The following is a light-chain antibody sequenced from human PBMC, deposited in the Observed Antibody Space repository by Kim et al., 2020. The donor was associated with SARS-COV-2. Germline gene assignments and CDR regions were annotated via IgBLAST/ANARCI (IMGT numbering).Light chain of an antibody. Sequence: SWPPGNSPTLPCRAGESVRSSHFAWYQQKPGQPPRLLINAVSNRATGIPDRFIGSGSGTDFTLTISRLEPEDFAMYYCQQYDGAYTFGQGTKLEI. CDR2: AVS. J-gene: IGKJ2*01. V-gene: IGKV3-20*01. CDR1: ESVRSSH. CDR3: QQYDGAYT.